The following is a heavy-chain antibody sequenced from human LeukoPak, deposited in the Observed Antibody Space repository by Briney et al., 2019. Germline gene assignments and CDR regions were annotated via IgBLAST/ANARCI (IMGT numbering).Heavy chain of an antibody. Sequence: PGGSLRLSCAASGFTFSSYEMNWVRQAPGKGLEWVSYISSSGSTIYYADSVRGRFTISRDNAKNSLDLQMNSLRAEDTAVYYCARGRGGKRLFDYWGQGTLVTVSS. CDR3: ARGRGGKRLFDY. CDR2: ISSSGSTI. V-gene: IGHV3-48*03. D-gene: IGHD4-23*01. J-gene: IGHJ4*02. CDR1: GFTFSSYE.